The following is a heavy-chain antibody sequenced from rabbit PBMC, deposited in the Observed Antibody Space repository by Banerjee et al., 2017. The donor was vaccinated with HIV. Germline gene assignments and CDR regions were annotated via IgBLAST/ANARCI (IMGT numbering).Heavy chain of an antibody. CDR3: ARASGSAYGMDL. CDR1: GFTISSSYW. CDR2: IYGGRSGST. Sequence: QEQLEESGGDLVKPEGSLTLTCTASGFTISSSYWMCWVRQAPGKGLVWIACIYGGRSGSTYSASRAKSRFTISKNSSTAVTLQMTSLTAADTATYFCARASGSAYGMDLWGPGTLVTVS. D-gene: IGHD1-1*01. J-gene: IGHJ6*01. V-gene: IGHV1S45*01.